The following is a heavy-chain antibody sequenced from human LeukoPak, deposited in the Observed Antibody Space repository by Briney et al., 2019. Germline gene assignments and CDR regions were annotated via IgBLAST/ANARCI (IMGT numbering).Heavy chain of an antibody. CDR1: GFTASSSY. V-gene: IGHV3-53*01. Sequence: GGSLRLSCAASGFTASSSYMSWVRQAPGKGLEWVSVIYSGGSTYYADSVKGRFTISRDNSKNTLYLQMNSLRAEDTAVYYCARVRDGYNYYFDYWGQGTLVTVSS. J-gene: IGHJ4*02. CDR2: IYSGGST. D-gene: IGHD5-24*01. CDR3: ARVRDGYNYYFDY.